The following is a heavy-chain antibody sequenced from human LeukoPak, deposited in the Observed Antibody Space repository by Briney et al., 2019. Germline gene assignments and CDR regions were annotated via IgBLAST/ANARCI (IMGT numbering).Heavy chain of an antibody. V-gene: IGHV3-23*01. CDR2: ISGSGGST. D-gene: IGHD2-15*01. J-gene: IGHJ4*02. CDR1: GFTFSNYA. Sequence: GGSLRLSCAASGFTFSNYAMSWVCQAPGKGLEWVSAISGSGGSTYYADSVKGRFTISRDNSKNTLYLQMNSLRAEDTAVYYCARGHQGCSGGSCYPAFDCWGQGTLVTVSS. CDR3: ARGHQGCSGGSCYPAFDC.